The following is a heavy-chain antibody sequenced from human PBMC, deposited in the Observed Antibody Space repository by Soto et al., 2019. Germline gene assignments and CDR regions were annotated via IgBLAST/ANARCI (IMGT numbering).Heavy chain of an antibody. J-gene: IGHJ5*02. Sequence: GESLKISCKGSGYSFTSYWISWVRQMPGKGLEWMGRIDPSDSYTNYSPSFQGHVTISADKSISTAYLQWSSLRASDTAMYYCARHHTYYDILTGYYTPTWFDPWGQGTLVTVSS. D-gene: IGHD3-9*01. CDR1: GYSFTSYW. V-gene: IGHV5-10-1*01. CDR2: IDPSDSYT. CDR3: ARHHTYYDILTGYYTPTWFDP.